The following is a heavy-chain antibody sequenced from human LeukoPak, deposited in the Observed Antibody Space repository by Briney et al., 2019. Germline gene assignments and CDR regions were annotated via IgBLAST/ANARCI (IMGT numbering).Heavy chain of an antibody. J-gene: IGHJ4*02. CDR1: GFTFSSYS. CDR3: ARAGGYYSYYFDY. Sequence: GGSLRLSCAASGFTFSSYSMNWVRQAPGKGLEWVSSISSSSSYIYYADSVKGRFTISRDNAKNSLYLQMNSLRAEDTAVYYCARAGGYYSYYFDYWGQGTLVTVSS. V-gene: IGHV3-21*01. CDR2: ISSSSSYI. D-gene: IGHD3-22*01.